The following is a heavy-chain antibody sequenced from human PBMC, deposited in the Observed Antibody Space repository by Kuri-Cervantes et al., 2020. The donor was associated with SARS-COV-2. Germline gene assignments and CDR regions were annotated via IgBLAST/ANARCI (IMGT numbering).Heavy chain of an antibody. V-gene: IGHV1-45*02. CDR1: GVSFDYRF. CDR3: ARSGPGATPREDGAFDI. CDR2: ITPFNGNT. J-gene: IGHJ3*02. Sequence: SVKVSCKASGVSFDYRFLHWVRQAPGQALEWMGWITPFNGNTYYAQRFQDRVTITRDRSMSTAYMELSSLRFEDTAMYYCARSGPGATPREDGAFDIWGQGTMVTVSS. D-gene: IGHD5-24*01.